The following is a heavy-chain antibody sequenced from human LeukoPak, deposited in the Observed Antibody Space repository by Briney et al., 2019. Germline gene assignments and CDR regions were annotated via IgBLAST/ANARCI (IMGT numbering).Heavy chain of an antibody. J-gene: IGHJ4*02. V-gene: IGHV5-51*01. CDR3: ARLEGSYSGSY. CDR2: IYPGDSDT. D-gene: IGHD1-26*01. Sequence: GGSLKISCKGSGCSFTSYWIGWGRQMPGKGLEGMGIIYPGDSDTRYSPSFQGGVTISAEKSISTAYLQWSSLKASDTAMYYCARLEGSYSGSYWGQGTLVTVSS. CDR1: GCSFTSYW.